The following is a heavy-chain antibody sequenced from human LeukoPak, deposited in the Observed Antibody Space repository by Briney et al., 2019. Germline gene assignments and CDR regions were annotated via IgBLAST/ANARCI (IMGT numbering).Heavy chain of an antibody. J-gene: IGHJ4*02. CDR1: GYTFTSYY. Sequence: ASVKVSCKASGYTFTSYYMHWVRQAPGQGLEWMGIINPSGGSTSYAQKFQGRVTMTRDTSTTTVYMELSRLRSEDTAVYYCAGDWIGYVDYWGQGTLVTVSS. CDR3: AGDWIGYVDY. CDR2: INPSGGST. D-gene: IGHD3-10*01. V-gene: IGHV1-46*01.